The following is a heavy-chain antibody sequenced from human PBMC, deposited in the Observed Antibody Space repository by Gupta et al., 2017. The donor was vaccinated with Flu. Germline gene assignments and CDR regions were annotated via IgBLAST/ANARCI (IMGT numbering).Heavy chain of an antibody. D-gene: IGHD5-18*01. J-gene: IGHJ4*02. CDR2: ISGSSTFI. CDR1: GFAFNSYT. CDR3: ARESDTAMVPPDH. Sequence: EVHLVESGGGLVQPGGYLRLSCAASGFAFNSYTMNWVRQAPGKGLEWVSSISGSSTFIYYADSVKGRFTVSRDNAKNSLDLQMSSLGAEDTGLYFCARESDTAMVPPDHWGQGTLVTGSS. V-gene: IGHV3-21*01.